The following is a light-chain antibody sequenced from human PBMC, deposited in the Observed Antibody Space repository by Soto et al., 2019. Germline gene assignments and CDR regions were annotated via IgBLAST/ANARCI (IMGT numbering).Light chain of an antibody. CDR2: DTS. J-gene: IGKJ5*01. Sequence: EIVLTQSPATVSLSPGEGATLSCRASQSVGSYLAWYQQKPGQAPRLLIYDTSIRATGIPARFSGSGSGTDFTLTISSLEPEDFAVYYCQQRNSWPPTFTFGQGTRLEIK. CDR1: QSVGSY. V-gene: IGKV3-11*01. CDR3: QQRNSWPPTFT.